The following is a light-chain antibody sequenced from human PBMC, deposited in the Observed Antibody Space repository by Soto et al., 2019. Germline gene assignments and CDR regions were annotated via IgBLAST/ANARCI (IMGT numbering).Light chain of an antibody. J-gene: IGKJ3*01. V-gene: IGKV3-11*01. CDR1: QSVSSY. CDR2: DAS. Sequence: EIVLTQSPATLSLSPGERATLSCRASQSVSSYLAWYQQRPGPAPRLLIYDASSRATGIPARFSGSGSGTDFTLTISSLEPEYFAVYYCQQRRNWPAVTFGPGTQVDIK. CDR3: QQRRNWPAVT.